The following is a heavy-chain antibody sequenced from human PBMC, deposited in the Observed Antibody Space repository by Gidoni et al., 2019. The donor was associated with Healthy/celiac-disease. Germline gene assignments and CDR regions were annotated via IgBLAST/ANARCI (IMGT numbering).Heavy chain of an antibody. CDR2: IYYSVGT. CDR3: ARRGYGDFDY. J-gene: IGHJ4*02. D-gene: IGHD4-17*01. Sequence: QLQLQESGPGLVKPSETLSLTCTVSGGSISSSSYYWGWIRQPPGKGLEWIGSIYYSVGTYYNPALKSRVTISVDTSKNQFSLKRSSVTAADTAVYYCARRGYGDFDYWGQGTLVTVSS. V-gene: IGHV4-39*01. CDR1: GGSISSSSYY.